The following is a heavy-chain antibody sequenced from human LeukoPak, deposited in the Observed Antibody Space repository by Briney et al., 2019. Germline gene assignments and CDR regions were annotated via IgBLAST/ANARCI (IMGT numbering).Heavy chain of an antibody. Sequence: GESLKISCTASGFTLRNYWMHWVRQVPGKRLVWLSRISSDGTVTNYADSVQGRFTISRDNAKNIVYLQTSNLRTEDTGVYYCARYSSSSGGASYYLDYWGHGTLVTVSS. D-gene: IGHD6-6*01. J-gene: IGHJ4*01. CDR2: ISSDGTVT. CDR3: ARYSSSSGGASYYLDY. CDR1: GFTLRNYW. V-gene: IGHV3-74*01.